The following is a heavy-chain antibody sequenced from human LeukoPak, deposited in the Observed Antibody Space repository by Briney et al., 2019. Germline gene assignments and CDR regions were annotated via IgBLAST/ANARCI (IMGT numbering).Heavy chain of an antibody. J-gene: IGHJ6*03. Sequence: SETLSLTCAVYGGSFSGYYWSWIRQPPGKGLEWIGEINHSGSTNYNPSLKSRVTISVDTSKNQFSLKLSSVTAADTAVYYCARGITGTTRYYYYYMDVWGKGTTVTVSS. D-gene: IGHD1-14*01. V-gene: IGHV4-34*01. CDR2: INHSGST. CDR3: ARGITGTTRYYYYYMDV. CDR1: GGSFSGYY.